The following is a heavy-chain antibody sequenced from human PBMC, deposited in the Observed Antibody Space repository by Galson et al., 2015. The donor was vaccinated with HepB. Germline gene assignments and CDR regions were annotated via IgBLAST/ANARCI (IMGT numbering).Heavy chain of an antibody. CDR2: IYSGGST. Sequence: SLRLSCAASGFTVSSNYMSWVRQAPGKGLEWVSVIYSGGSTYYADSVKGRFTISRDNSKNTLYLQMNSLRAEDTAVYYCARDRSGRGFDPWGQGTLVTVSS. CDR1: GFTVSSNY. V-gene: IGHV3-53*01. J-gene: IGHJ5*02. CDR3: ARDRSGRGFDP. D-gene: IGHD3-10*01.